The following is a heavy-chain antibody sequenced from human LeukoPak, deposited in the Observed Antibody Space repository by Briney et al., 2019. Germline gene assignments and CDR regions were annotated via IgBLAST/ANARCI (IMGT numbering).Heavy chain of an antibody. V-gene: IGHV4-59*08. CDR2: IYYSGNT. Sequence: SETLSLTCAVVGGSINSYYWSWIRQPPGKGLEWIGYIYYSGNTNYNPSFKSRVTISVDTSKNQFSLKLSSVTAADTAIYYCVRQPSATAAFDIWGQGTMVTVSS. D-gene: IGHD2-2*01. CDR3: VRQPSATAAFDI. CDR1: GGSINSYY. J-gene: IGHJ3*02.